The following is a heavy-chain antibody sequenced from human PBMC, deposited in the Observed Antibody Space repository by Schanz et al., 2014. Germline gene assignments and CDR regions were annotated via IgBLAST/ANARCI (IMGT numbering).Heavy chain of an antibody. CDR2: INTGSNYI. D-gene: IGHD3-3*01. CDR3: ARDRGSGDQNRDFAR. CDR1: GFTFSSYA. V-gene: IGHV3-21*04. J-gene: IGHJ2*01. Sequence: EVQLMESGGGLVKPGGSLRLSCAASGFTFSSYAMSWVRQAPGKGLEWISLINTGSNYINYADSVKGRFTISRDNTKNSLYLQLNSLRADDTAVYYCARDRGSGDQNRDFARWGRGTLVTVSS.